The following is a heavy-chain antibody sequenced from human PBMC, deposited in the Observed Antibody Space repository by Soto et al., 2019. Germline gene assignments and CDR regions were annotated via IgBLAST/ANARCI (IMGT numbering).Heavy chain of an antibody. D-gene: IGHD6-13*01. CDR2: IYYSGTT. CDR3: ASSHAGAHITAAVH. Sequence: SDTLSLTCAFHGGSFSGYYSSWIRHPPVKGLEWIGSIYYSGTTYYNPSLKSRVTISVDRSKNQFFLKLSSVTAADTAVYYCASSHAGAHITAAVHWGQGTLVTVSS. V-gene: IGHV4-34*01. J-gene: IGHJ4*02. CDR1: GGSFSGYY.